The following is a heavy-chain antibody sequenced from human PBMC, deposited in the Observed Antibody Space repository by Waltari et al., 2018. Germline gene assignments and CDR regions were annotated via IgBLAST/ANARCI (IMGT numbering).Heavy chain of an antibody. CDR2: ILPILGIA. CDR1: GGTFSSYA. V-gene: IGHV1-69*04. Sequence: QVQLVQSGAEVKKPGSSVKVSCKASGGTFSSYAISWVRQAPGQGLEWMGGILPILGIANYAQKFQGRDTITADESTSTAYMELSSLRSEDTAVYYCARAGDIVATIWSYFDYWGQGTLVTVSS. CDR3: ARAGDIVATIWSYFDY. J-gene: IGHJ4*02. D-gene: IGHD5-12*01.